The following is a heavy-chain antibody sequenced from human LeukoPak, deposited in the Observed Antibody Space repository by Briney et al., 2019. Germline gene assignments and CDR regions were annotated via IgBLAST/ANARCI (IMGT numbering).Heavy chain of an antibody. D-gene: IGHD3-16*01. CDR2: IYYSGST. CDR1: GGSISSSSYY. V-gene: IGHV4-39*01. CDR3: ARPQGGIDY. J-gene: IGHJ4*02. Sequence: SETLSLTCTVSGGSISSSSYYWGWIRQPPGKGLEWIGSIYYSGSTYYNPSLKSRVTISVDTSKNQFSLKLSSVTAADTAVYYCARPQGGIDYWGQGTLVTVSS.